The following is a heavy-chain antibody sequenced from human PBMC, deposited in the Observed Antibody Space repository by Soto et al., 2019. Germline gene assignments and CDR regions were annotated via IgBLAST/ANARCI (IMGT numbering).Heavy chain of an antibody. J-gene: IGHJ4*02. CDR1: GYTFTSYG. CDR3: ARTEQWLVIPFDY. CDR2: ISGYNGNT. Sequence: GASVKVSCKASGYTFTSYGITCVQQAPGQGLEWMGWISGYNGNTNYAQKLQGRVTMSTDTSTSTAYMELRSLTSDDTAVYYCARTEQWLVIPFDYWGQGTLVTVSS. D-gene: IGHD6-19*01. V-gene: IGHV1-18*01.